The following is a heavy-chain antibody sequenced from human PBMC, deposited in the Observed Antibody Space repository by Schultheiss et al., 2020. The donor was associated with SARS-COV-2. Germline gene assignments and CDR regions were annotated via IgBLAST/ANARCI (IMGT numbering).Heavy chain of an antibody. D-gene: IGHD3-9*01. CDR1: GFTFSSYA. V-gene: IGHV3-21*04. CDR2: ISSSSSYI. J-gene: IGHJ3*02. CDR3: ARARADISAFDI. Sequence: GGSLRLSCAASGFTFSSYAMSWVRQAPGKGLEWVSSISSSSSYIYYADSVKGRFTISRDNAKNSLYLQMNSLRAEDTAVYYCARARADISAFDIWGQGTTVTVSS.